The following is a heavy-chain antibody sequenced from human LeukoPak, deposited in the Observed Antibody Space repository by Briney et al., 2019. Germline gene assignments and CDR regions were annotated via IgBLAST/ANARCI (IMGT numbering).Heavy chain of an antibody. CDR3: AREVGRLDV. CDR2: IYYSGST. Sequence: KASETLSLTCTVSGGSISSYYWSWIRQPPGKGLEWIGYIYYSGSTNYNPSLKSRVTISVDTSKNQFSLKLSSVTAADTAVYYCAREVGRLDVWGQGTTVTVSS. V-gene: IGHV4-59*01. D-gene: IGHD2-15*01. CDR1: GGSISSYY. J-gene: IGHJ6*02.